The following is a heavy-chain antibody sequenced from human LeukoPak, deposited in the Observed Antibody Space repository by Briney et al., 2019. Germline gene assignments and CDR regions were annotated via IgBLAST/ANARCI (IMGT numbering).Heavy chain of an antibody. J-gene: IGHJ6*03. V-gene: IGHV4-59*01. Sequence: SETLSLTCTVSGDSISNYYWSWIRQPPGKGLESIGCIYYSGSTNYNPSLKSRVTISVDRSKNQFSLKLSSVTAADTAVYYCARAKQQLVRGGYYYYYMDVWGKGTTVSVSS. CDR2: IYYSGST. CDR3: ARAKQQLVRGGYYYYYMDV. CDR1: GDSISNYY. D-gene: IGHD6-13*01.